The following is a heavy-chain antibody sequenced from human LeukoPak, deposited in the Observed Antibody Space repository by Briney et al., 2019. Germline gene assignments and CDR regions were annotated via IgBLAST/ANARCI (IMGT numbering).Heavy chain of an antibody. V-gene: IGHV4-59*08. CDR3: ARYDSSGWYFLDY. CDR1: GGSISGYY. J-gene: IGHJ4*02. CDR2: IYYSGST. Sequence: SETLSLTCTVSGGSISGYYWSWIRQPPGKGLEWIGYIYYSGSTNYNPSLKSRVTISVDTSKNQFSLKLSSVTAADTAVYYCARYDSSGWYFLDYWGQGTPVTVSS. D-gene: IGHD6-19*01.